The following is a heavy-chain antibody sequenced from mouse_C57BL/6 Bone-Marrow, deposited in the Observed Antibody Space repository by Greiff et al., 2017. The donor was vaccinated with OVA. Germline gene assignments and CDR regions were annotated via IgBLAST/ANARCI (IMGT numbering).Heavy chain of an antibody. CDR1: GYTFTEYT. D-gene: IGHD1-1*01. CDR3: ARHALYYYGSSYPFDY. CDR2: FYPGSGSI. J-gene: IGHJ2*01. Sequence: VKLVESGAELVKPGASVKLSCKASGYTFTEYTIHWVKQRSGQGLEWIGWFYPGSGSIKYNEKFKDKATLTADKSSSTVYMELSRLTSEDSAVYFCARHALYYYGSSYPFDYWGQGTTLTVSS. V-gene: IGHV1-62-2*01.